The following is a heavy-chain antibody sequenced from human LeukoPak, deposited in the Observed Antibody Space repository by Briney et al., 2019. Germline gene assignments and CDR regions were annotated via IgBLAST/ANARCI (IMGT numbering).Heavy chain of an antibody. Sequence: SETLSLTCTVSGGSISSYYWSWIRQPAGKGLEWIGRLYASGSTNYNPSLQSRVTMSVDTYKNQFSLQLTSVTAAHAAVYYCARDYDFWRGYPYWRQGPLVPVPS. V-gene: IGHV4-4*07. CDR3: ARDYDFWRGYPY. CDR2: LYASGST. D-gene: IGHD3-3*01. J-gene: IGHJ4*02. CDR1: GGSISSYY.